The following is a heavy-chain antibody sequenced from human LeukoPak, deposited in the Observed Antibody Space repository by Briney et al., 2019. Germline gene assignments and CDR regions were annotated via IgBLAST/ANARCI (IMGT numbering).Heavy chain of an antibody. D-gene: IGHD6-19*01. CDR1: GFSVASIY. V-gene: IGHV3-23*01. Sequence: PGGSLRLSCSASGFSVASIYMSWVRQAPGKGLEWVSVNSGSGGSTDYADSVKGRFTISRDNSKNALYLQMNSLRAEDTAVYYCAKDRREEAGYNWFDPWGQEPWSPSPQ. J-gene: IGHJ5*02. CDR2: NSGSGGST. CDR3: AKDRREEAGYNWFDP.